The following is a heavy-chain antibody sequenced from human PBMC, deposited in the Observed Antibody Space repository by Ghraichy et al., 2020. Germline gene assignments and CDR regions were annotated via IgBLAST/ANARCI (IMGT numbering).Heavy chain of an antibody. V-gene: IGHV3-30*18. CDR1: GFTFSRFG. CDR2: TSYDGSNK. CDR3: AKERESSGYYSFRGDYYGMDG. J-gene: IGHJ6*02. Sequence: GGSLRLSCAASGFTFSRFGMHWVRQAPGKGLEWVAVTSYDGSNKNYADSVKGRFTISRDNSKNTLYLQMNSLRAEDTAVYYCAKERESSGYYSFRGDYYGMDGWGQGTTVTVSS. D-gene: IGHD3-22*01.